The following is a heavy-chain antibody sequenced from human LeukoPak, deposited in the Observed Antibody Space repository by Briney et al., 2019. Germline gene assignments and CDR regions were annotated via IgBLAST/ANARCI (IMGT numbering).Heavy chain of an antibody. D-gene: IGHD2-2*01. CDR3: ARDASDIVVVPAVSSGGSAFDI. Sequence: NYAQKFQGRVTITTDESTSTAYMELSSLRSDDTVVYYCARDASDIVVVPAVSSGGSAFDIWGQGTMVTVSS. J-gene: IGHJ3*02. V-gene: IGHV1-69*05.